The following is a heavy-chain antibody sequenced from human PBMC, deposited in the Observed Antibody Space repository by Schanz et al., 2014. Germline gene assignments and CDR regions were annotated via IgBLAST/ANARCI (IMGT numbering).Heavy chain of an antibody. CDR2: INPNSGAT. CDR3: ARGLVRYFAY. V-gene: IGHV1-2*06. J-gene: IGHJ4*02. CDR1: GYTFTGYY. D-gene: IGHD2-8*02. Sequence: QVQLVQSGAEVKKPGASVKVSCQASGYTFTGYYMHWVRQAPGQGLEWMGQINPNSGATIYAQNFQGRVTMTRDTSISTAYMELSRLRSDDTAVYYCARGLVRYFAYWDQGTLVTVSS.